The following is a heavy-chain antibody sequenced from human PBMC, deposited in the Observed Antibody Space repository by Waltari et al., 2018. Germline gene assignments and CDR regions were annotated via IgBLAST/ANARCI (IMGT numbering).Heavy chain of an antibody. J-gene: IGHJ4*02. CDR3: AYSRDGYNYGY. V-gene: IGHV1-69*10. CDR2: IIPSLGIA. D-gene: IGHD5-12*01. Sequence: QVQLVQSGAEVKKPGSSVKVSCKASGGTFSSYAISWVRQAPGQGLEWMGGIIPSLGIANYAQKFQGRVTITADKSTSTAYMELSSLRSEDTAVYYCAYSRDGYNYGYWGQGTLVTVSS. CDR1: GGTFSSYA.